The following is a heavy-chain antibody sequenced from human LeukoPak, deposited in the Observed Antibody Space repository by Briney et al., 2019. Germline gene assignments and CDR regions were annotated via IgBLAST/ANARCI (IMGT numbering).Heavy chain of an antibody. V-gene: IGHV3-30*18. J-gene: IGHJ4*02. D-gene: IGHD1-26*01. CDR2: ISYDGSNK. Sequence: GGSLRLSCAASGFTFSSYGMHWVRQAPGKGLEWVAVISYDGSNKYYADSVKGRFTISRDNSKNTLYLQMNSLRAEDTAVYYCAKDQQVGATNLLFDYWGQGTLVTVSS. CDR1: GFTFSSYG. CDR3: AKDQQVGATNLLFDY.